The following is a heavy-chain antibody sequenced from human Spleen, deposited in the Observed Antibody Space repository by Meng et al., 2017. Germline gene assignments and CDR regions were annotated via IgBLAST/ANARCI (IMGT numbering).Heavy chain of an antibody. Sequence: SETLSLTCAVYGGSFSGYYWNWIRQPPGKGLEWIGEINRSGSTDYNPSLKSRVTLSVDTSKNQFSLKLSSVTAADTAVYYCARIPKLITAAATKRPHFDYWGQGTLVTVSS. CDR1: GGSFSGYY. CDR3: ARIPKLITAAATKRPHFDY. D-gene: IGHD6-13*01. J-gene: IGHJ4*02. CDR2: INRSGST. V-gene: IGHV4-34*01.